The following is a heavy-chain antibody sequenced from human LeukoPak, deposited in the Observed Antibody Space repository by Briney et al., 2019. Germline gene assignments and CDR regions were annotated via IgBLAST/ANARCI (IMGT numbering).Heavy chain of an antibody. Sequence: PSETLSLTCTVSGGSISSYYWSWTRQPPGKGLEWIGYIYYSGSTNYNPSLKSRVTISVDTSKNQFSLKLSSVTAADTAVYYCARGAISSGPYFDYWGQGTLVTVSS. CDR2: IYYSGST. V-gene: IGHV4-59*01. CDR1: GGSISSYY. J-gene: IGHJ4*02. D-gene: IGHD6-19*01. CDR3: ARGAISSGPYFDY.